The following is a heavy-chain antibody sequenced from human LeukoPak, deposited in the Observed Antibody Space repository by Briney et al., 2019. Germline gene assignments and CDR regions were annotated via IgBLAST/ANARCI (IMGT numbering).Heavy chain of an antibody. D-gene: IGHD5-12*01. CDR1: GGSFSGYY. V-gene: IGHV4-34*01. CDR2: INHSGST. CDR3: AREVMSGYDFEGGFDY. J-gene: IGHJ4*02. Sequence: RSSETLSLTCAVYGGSFSGYYWSWIRQPPGKGLEWIGEINHSGSTNYNPSLKSRVTISVDTSKNQFSLKLSSVTAADTAVYYCAREVMSGYDFEGGFDYWGQGTLVTVSS.